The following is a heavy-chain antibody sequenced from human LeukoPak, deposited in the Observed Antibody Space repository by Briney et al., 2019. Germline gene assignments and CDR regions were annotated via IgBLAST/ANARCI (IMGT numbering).Heavy chain of an antibody. CDR1: GGSITSTNW. CDR2: VSLSGLT. Sequence: PSETLSLTCGVSGGSITSTNWWSWVRQPPGQGLEWIGEVSLSGLTNYNPSLSSRVIMALDTAKNHLSLHLTSVTAADTAVYYCSRENGAFSPFGYWGQGYLVTVLS. V-gene: IGHV4-4*02. J-gene: IGHJ4*02. CDR3: SRENGAFSPFGY. D-gene: IGHD2-8*01.